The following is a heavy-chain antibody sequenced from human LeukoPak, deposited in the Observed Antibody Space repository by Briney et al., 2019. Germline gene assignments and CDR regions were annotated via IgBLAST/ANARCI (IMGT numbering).Heavy chain of an antibody. CDR1: GYSISSGYY. CDR2: IYHSGST. D-gene: IGHD4-23*01. Sequence: SETLSLTCAVSGYSISSGYYWGWIRQPPGKGLAWIGSIYHSGSTYYNPSLQSRVTISVDTSKHQFSLKLSSVTAADTAVYYCARRDGGNYFDYWGQGTLVTVSS. V-gene: IGHV4-38-2*01. J-gene: IGHJ4*02. CDR3: ARRDGGNYFDY.